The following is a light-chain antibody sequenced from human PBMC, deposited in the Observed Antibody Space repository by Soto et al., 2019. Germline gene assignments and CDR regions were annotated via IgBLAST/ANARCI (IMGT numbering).Light chain of an antibody. CDR1: QRISSW. CDR2: DAS. CDR3: QQYNSYPWT. V-gene: IGKV1-5*01. Sequence: DIQMTQSPSTLSASVGDRVTITCRASQRISSWLAWYQQKPGKAPILLIYDASSLESGVPSRFSGSGSGTEFTPTISSLQPDDFATYYCQQYNSYPWTFGQGTKVEIK. J-gene: IGKJ1*01.